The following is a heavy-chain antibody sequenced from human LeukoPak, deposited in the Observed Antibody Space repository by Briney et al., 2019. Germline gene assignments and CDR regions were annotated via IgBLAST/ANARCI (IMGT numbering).Heavy chain of an antibody. CDR1: GYTFTGYY. J-gene: IGHJ6*03. CDR3: ARVTYCSSTSCPLYYYYYYMDV. D-gene: IGHD2-2*01. V-gene: IGHV1-2*02. CDR2: INPNSGGT. Sequence: GASVKVSCKASGYTFTGYYMHWVLQAPGQGLEWMGWINPNSGGTNYAQKFQGRVTMTRDTSISTAYTELSRLRSDDTAVYYCARVTYCSSTSCPLYYYYYYMDVWGKGTTVTVSS.